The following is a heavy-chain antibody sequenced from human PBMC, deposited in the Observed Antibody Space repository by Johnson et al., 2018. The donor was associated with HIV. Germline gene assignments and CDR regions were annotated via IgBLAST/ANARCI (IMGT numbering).Heavy chain of an antibody. Sequence: VQLVESGGGLVQPGGSLRLSCAASGFTFSSYWMHWVRQAPGKGLGWVSRINSDGSSTSYADSVKGRFTISRDNAKNSLSLQMNSLRAEDTAVYYCVRDAFDFRDATGRFGGAGFDIWGQGTVVTVSS. CDR3: VRDAFDFRDATGRFGGAGFDI. CDR1: GFTFSSYW. V-gene: IGHV3-74*01. D-gene: IGHD3-16*01. J-gene: IGHJ3*02. CDR2: INSDGSST.